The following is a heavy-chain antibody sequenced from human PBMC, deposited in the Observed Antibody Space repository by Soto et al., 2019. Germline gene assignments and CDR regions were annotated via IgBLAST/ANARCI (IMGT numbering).Heavy chain of an antibody. CDR2: ISSSSSTI. D-gene: IGHD6-13*01. Sequence: EGSLRLSCAASGFTFGSYGVNWVRQAPGKGLEWVSYISSSSSTIYYADSVKGRFTISRDNAKNSLYLQMNSLRAEDTAVYYCARHPERIAQIGWFDPWGQGTLVTVSS. V-gene: IGHV3-48*01. CDR3: ARHPERIAQIGWFDP. J-gene: IGHJ5*02. CDR1: GFTFGSYG.